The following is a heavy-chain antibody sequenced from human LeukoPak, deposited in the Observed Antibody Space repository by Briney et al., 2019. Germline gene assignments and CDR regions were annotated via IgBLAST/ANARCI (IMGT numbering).Heavy chain of an antibody. Sequence: SETLSLTCTVSGGSISSSSYYWGWIRQPPGKGLEWIRSIYYSGSTYYNPSLKSRVTISVDTSKNQFSLKLSSVTAADTAVYYCARLRITMVRGVPRWFDPWGQGTLVTVSS. CDR2: IYYSGST. J-gene: IGHJ5*02. CDR1: GGSISSSSYY. CDR3: ARLRITMVRGVPRWFDP. D-gene: IGHD3-10*01. V-gene: IGHV4-39*01.